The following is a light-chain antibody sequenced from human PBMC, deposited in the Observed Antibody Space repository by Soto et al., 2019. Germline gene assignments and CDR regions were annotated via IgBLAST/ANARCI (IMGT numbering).Light chain of an antibody. CDR2: DAS. CDR1: HRVSSY. CDR3: QQRSNWPLT. V-gene: IGKV3-11*01. Sequence: EIVMTQSPATLSVSPGERATLSCRASHRVSSYLAWYQQKPGQAPRLLIYDASNRATGIPARFSGSGSGTDFTLTISSLEPEDFAVYYCQQRSNWPLTFGGGTKVDVK. J-gene: IGKJ4*01.